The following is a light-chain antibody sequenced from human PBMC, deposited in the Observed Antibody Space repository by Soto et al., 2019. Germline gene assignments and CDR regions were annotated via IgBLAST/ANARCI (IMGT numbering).Light chain of an antibody. CDR2: AAS. J-gene: IGKJ1*01. CDR1: QNMATF. Sequence: DIEMTQSPSSLSASVGDRVSITCRAGQNMATFLNWYQHKPGKAPKFLIYAASNLQSGVPSRFSGSGFGTEFTLTITSLQPDDFATYYCQQYNSYSTFGPATFGQGTKVDIK. V-gene: IGKV1-5*01. CDR3: QQYNSYSTFGPAT.